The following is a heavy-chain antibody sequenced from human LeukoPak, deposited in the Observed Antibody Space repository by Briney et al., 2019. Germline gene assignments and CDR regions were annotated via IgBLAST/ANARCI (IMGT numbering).Heavy chain of an antibody. Sequence: SETLSLTCTVSGGSISSSSYYWGWIRQPPGKGLEWIGSIYYSGSTYYNPSLRSRVTISVDTSKNQFSLKLSSVTAADTAVYYCAREPIAAAGVNWFDPWGQGTLVTVSS. CDR2: IYYSGST. V-gene: IGHV4-39*07. D-gene: IGHD6-13*01. CDR1: GGSISSSSYY. CDR3: AREPIAAAGVNWFDP. J-gene: IGHJ5*02.